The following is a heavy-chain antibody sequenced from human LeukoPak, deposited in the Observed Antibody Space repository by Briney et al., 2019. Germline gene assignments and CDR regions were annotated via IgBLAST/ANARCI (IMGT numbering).Heavy chain of an antibody. J-gene: IGHJ4*02. V-gene: IGHV3-48*02. Sequence: PGGSLRLSCTASGVTFSSYTMNWVRQAPGKGLEWVSYISSSSSTIYYADSVKGRFTISRDNAKNSLYLQMNSLRDEDTAVYYCARDGVVGTTSLTKLFFWGQGTLVTVSS. CDR3: ARDGVVGTTSLTKLFF. CDR1: GVTFSSYT. D-gene: IGHD1-7*01. CDR2: ISSSSSTI.